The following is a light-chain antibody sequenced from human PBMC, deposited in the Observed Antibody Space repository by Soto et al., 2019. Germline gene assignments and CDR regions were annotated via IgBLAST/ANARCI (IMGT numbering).Light chain of an antibody. V-gene: IGKV3-15*01. CDR2: GAS. CDR3: QQYNKFPSLT. CDR1: QSVSSN. Sequence: EIVMTQSPATLSVSPGERATLSCRASQSVSSNLAWYQQQPGQAPRLLIYGASTRATGIPARFSGSGSGTEFTLTIGSLQSEDVAVYYCQQYNKFPSLTFGGGAKVEIK. J-gene: IGKJ4*01.